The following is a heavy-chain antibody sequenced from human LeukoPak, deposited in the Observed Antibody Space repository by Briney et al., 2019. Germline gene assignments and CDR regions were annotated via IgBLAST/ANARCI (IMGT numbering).Heavy chain of an antibody. CDR1: GFTFSSYW. D-gene: IGHD3-22*01. V-gene: IGHV3-74*01. CDR2: INSDGSSI. J-gene: IGHJ6*02. Sequence: GGSLRLSCAASGFTFSSYWMHWVRQVPGKRLMWVSRINSDGSSIRYADSVKDRFTIARDNARKTLYLQMNSLRAEDTAVYHCARSHYYDSSGQFYYYYGLDVWGQGTTVTVSS. CDR3: ARSHYYDSSGQFYYYYGLDV.